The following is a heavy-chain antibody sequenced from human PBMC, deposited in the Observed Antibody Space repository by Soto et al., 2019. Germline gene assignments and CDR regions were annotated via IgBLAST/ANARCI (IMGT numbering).Heavy chain of an antibody. J-gene: IGHJ4*02. CDR2: ISGSGGST. V-gene: IGHV3-23*01. Sequence: GGSLRLSCAASGFTFSSYAMGWVRQAPGKGLEWVSAISGSGGSTYYADSVKGRFTISRDNSKNTLYLQMNSLRAEDTAVYYCAKDIVVVVAASGHYYFDYWGQGTLVTVSS. CDR1: GFTFSSYA. CDR3: AKDIVVVVAASGHYYFDY. D-gene: IGHD2-15*01.